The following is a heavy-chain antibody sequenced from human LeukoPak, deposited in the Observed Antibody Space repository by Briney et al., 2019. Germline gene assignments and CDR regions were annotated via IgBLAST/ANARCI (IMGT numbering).Heavy chain of an antibody. CDR3: ARVYCSSTSWPLVAFDI. V-gene: IGHV1-2*02. D-gene: IGHD2-2*01. J-gene: IGHJ3*02. Sequence: ASVKVSCKASGYTFTGYYMHWVRQAPGQGLEWMGWINPNSGGTNYAQKFQGRVTMTRDTSISTAYMELSRLRSDDTAVYYCARVYCSSTSWPLVAFDIWGQGTMVTVSS. CDR1: GYTFTGYY. CDR2: INPNSGGT.